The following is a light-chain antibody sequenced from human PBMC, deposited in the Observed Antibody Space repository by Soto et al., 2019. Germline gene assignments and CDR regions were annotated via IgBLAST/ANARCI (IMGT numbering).Light chain of an antibody. J-gene: IGKJ5*01. CDR2: AAS. Sequence: DTVACRASQSISSYLAWYQQKPGKAPKLLIYAASTLQSGVPSRFSGSGSGTDFTLTLSTLQPDDFAISYCEQPNSYAMTFGQGTRLEIK. CDR3: EQPNSYAMT. V-gene: IGKV1-9*01. CDR1: QSISSY.